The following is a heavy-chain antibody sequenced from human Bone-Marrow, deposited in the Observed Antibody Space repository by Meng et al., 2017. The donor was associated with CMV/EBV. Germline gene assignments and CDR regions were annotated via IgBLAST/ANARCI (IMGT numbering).Heavy chain of an antibody. CDR2: INPNSGGT. CDR3: RFYTAMVTGFDY. J-gene: IGHJ4*02. CDR1: GYTFTGYY. D-gene: IGHD5-18*01. Sequence: ASVKVSCKASGYTFTGYYMHWVRQAPGQGLEWMGWINPNSGGTNYAQKFQGRVTMTRDTSISTAYMELSRLRSDDTAVYYCRFYTAMVTGFDYWGQGTLVTVSS. V-gene: IGHV1-2*02.